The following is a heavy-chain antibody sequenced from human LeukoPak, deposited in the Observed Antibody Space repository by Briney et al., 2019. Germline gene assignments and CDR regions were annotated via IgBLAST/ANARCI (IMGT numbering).Heavy chain of an antibody. CDR1: GFTFDDYG. CDR2: INWNGGST. J-gene: IGHJ3*02. CDR3: ARAYYYDSSGYYSWGDAFDI. Sequence: PGGSLRLSCAASGFTFDDYGMSWVRQAPGKGLEWVSGINWNGGSTGYADSVKGRFTISRENAKNSLYLQMNSLRAEDTALYYCARAYYYDSSGYYSWGDAFDIWGQGTMVTVSS. V-gene: IGHV3-20*04. D-gene: IGHD3-22*01.